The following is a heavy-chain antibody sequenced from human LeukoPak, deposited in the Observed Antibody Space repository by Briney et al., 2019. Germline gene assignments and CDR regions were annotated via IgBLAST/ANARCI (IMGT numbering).Heavy chain of an antibody. J-gene: IGHJ4*02. Sequence: SETLSLTCTVSGGSISSGSYYWSWIRQPAGKGLEWIGRIYTSGSTNYNPSLKSRVTISVDTSKNQFSLKLSSVTAADTAVYYCARGEGYYDSSGSAGYWGQGTLVTVSS. CDR3: ARGEGYYDSSGSAGY. V-gene: IGHV4-61*02. D-gene: IGHD3-22*01. CDR2: IYTSGST. CDR1: GGSISSGSYY.